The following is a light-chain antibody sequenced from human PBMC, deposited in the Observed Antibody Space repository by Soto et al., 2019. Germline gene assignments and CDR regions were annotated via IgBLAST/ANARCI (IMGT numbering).Light chain of an antibody. V-gene: IGLV2-11*01. CDR2: DVS. J-gene: IGLJ1*01. Sequence: QSALTQPRSVSGSPGQSVTISCTGTSSDVGGYNYVSWYQQHPGKAPKLMIYDVSKRPSGVPDRFSGSKSGNTASLTISGLQAEDGADYYCCSYAGSYDYVFGTGTKLTVL. CDR3: CSYAGSYDYV. CDR1: SSDVGGYNY.